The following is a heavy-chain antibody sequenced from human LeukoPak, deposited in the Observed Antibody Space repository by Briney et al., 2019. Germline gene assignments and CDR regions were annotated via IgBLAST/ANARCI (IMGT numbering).Heavy chain of an antibody. V-gene: IGHV3-49*04. J-gene: IGHJ4*02. CDR3: SRYGFVGADFDY. Sequence: AGGSLRLSCTASGFTFGNYAVTWVRQAPGKWLEWVGFIRSKPYGGTAEYAASVQGRFTISRDDSKTIAYLQMNSLKTEDTAVYYCSRYGFVGADFDYWGRGTLVTVSS. D-gene: IGHD1-26*01. CDR2: IRSKPYGGTA. CDR1: GFTFGNYA.